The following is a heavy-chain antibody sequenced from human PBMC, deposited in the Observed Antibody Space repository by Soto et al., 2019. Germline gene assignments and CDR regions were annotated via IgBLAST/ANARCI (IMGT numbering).Heavy chain of an antibody. CDR2: ISYDGSNK. D-gene: IGHD6-13*01. Sequence: GGSLRLSCAASGFTFSSYGMHWVRQAPGKGLEWVAVISYDGSNKYYADSVKGRFTISRDNSKNTLYLQMNSLRAEDTAVYYCVKDVVEEQLAYDVFDYWGQGTLVTVSS. J-gene: IGHJ4*02. V-gene: IGHV3-30*18. CDR3: VKDVVEEQLAYDVFDY. CDR1: GFTFSSYG.